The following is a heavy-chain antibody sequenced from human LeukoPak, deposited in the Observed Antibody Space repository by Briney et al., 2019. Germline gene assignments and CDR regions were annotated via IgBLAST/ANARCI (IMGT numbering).Heavy chain of an antibody. CDR1: GFTFSSYG. CDR3: AKGYSSSLSWFDP. Sequence: HPGGSLRLSCAASGFTFSSYGMHWVRQAPGKGLEWAAVIWYDGSNKYYADSVKGRFTISRDNSKNTLYLQMNSLRAEDTAVYYCAKGYSSSLSWFDPWGQGTLVTVSS. J-gene: IGHJ5*02. D-gene: IGHD6-13*01. CDR2: IWYDGSNK. V-gene: IGHV3-33*06.